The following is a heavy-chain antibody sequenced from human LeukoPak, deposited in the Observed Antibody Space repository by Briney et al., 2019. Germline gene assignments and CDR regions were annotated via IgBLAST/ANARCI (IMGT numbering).Heavy chain of an antibody. CDR1: GGSISSSSYY. D-gene: IGHD2-8*01. CDR2: IYYSGST. CDR3: ASIMVYAVYY. V-gene: IGHV4-39*01. J-gene: IGHJ4*02. Sequence: SSETLSLTCTVSGGSISSSSYYWGWIRQPPGKGLEWIGSIYYSGSTYYNPSLKSRVTISVDTSKNQFSLKLSSATAADTAVYYCASIMVYAVYYWGQGTLVTVSS.